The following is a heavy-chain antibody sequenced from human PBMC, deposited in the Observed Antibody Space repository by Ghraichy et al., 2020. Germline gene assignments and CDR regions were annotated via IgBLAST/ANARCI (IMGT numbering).Heavy chain of an antibody. CDR3: ARVEYSSSSDESDF. CDR1: GFTFSSYW. CDR2: INPEETYK. J-gene: IGHJ4*02. Sequence: GSLRLSCAASGFTFSSYWMSWVRQAPGKGLEWVANINPEETYKDYVDSVKGRFTISRDNDKNSLSLQMNSLRVEDTAVYYCARVEYSSSSDESDFWGQGTLVTVSS. V-gene: IGHV3-7*01. D-gene: IGHD6-6*01.